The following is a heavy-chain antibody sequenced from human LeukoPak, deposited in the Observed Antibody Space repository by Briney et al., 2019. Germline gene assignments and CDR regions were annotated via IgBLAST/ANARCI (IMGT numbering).Heavy chain of an antibody. D-gene: IGHD6-19*01. V-gene: IGHV3-23*01. CDR1: GFTFSSYA. Sequence: PGGSLRLSCAASGFTFSSYAMSWVRQAPGKGLEWVSAISGSGGSTYYVDSVRGRFTISRDNSKNTLYLQMNSLRAEDSAVYYCAKDLSSGWYVYAFDIWGQGTMVTVFS. CDR3: AKDLSSGWYVYAFDI. CDR2: ISGSGGST. J-gene: IGHJ3*02.